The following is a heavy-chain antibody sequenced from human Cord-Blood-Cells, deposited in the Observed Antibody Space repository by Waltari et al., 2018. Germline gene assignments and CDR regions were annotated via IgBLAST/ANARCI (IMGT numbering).Heavy chain of an antibody. CDR2: IIPIFGTA. J-gene: IGHJ4*02. D-gene: IGHD1-26*01. CDR1: GGTFTRYA. Sequence: QVQLVQSGAEVKKPGFSVQVSCKASGGTFTRYASSAVRQAPGQGLEWMGGIIPIFGTANDAQKFQGRVTITADESTSTAYMELSSLRSEDTAVYYCARDWVGGSYLYWGQGTLVTVSS. CDR3: ARDWVGGSYLY. V-gene: IGHV1-69*01.